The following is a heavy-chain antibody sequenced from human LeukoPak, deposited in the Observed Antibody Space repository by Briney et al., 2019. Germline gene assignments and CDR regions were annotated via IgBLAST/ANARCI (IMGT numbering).Heavy chain of an antibody. CDR1: GDSITSYY. J-gene: IGHJ4*02. D-gene: IGHD3-10*01. Sequence: SETLSLTCTVSGDSITSYYWSWIRQPPGKGLEWIGFIYHSGNANYNPSLTTRVTMSVDTSKTQISLRLSSVTAADTAVYYCAREEGIATSGALEYWGQGILVTVSS. CDR3: AREEGIATSGALEY. CDR2: IYHSGNA. V-gene: IGHV4-59*01.